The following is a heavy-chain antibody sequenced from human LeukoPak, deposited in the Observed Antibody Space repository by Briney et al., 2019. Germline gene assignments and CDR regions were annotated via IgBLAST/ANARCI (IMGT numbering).Heavy chain of an antibody. Sequence: SETLSLTCTVSGGSISSSSYYWGWIRQPPGKGLEWIGSIYYSGSTYYNPSLKSRVTISVDTSKNQFSLKLSSVTAADTAVYYCARLIFELGYCSSTSCYRDDYWGQGTLVTVFS. D-gene: IGHD2-2*01. V-gene: IGHV4-39*01. CDR3: ARLIFELGYCSSTSCYRDDY. CDR1: GGSISSSSYY. CDR2: IYYSGST. J-gene: IGHJ4*02.